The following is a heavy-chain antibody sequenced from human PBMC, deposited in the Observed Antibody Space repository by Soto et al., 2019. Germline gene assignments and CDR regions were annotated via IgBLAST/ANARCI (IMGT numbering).Heavy chain of an antibody. J-gene: IGHJ5*02. Sequence: SGNVSCKASGFTFFTSAVQWVRQARGQGLEWIGWIVVGSGNTNYAQKFQERVTITRDMSTNTAYMELSSLRSEDTAVYYCAPDAVLAPWRQGTLLTASS. CDR2: IVVGSGNT. V-gene: IGHV1-58*01. CDR3: APDAVLAP. CDR1: GFTFFTSA.